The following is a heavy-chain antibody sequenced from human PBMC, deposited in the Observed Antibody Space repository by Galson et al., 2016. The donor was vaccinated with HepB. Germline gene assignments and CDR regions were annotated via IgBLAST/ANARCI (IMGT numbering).Heavy chain of an antibody. J-gene: IGHJ4*02. CDR2: ISYDGSRR. V-gene: IGHV3-30*04. CDR3: ARDPDYNNSTGTFDY. D-gene: IGHD3-9*01. CDR1: GFTFSYHA. Sequence: SLRLSCAASGFTFSYHALHWVRQAPCKRLEWVSAISYDGSRRYYADFVKGRFTIYRDNSKNTLFLQMNSLTREDTAVYFCARDPDYNNSTGTFDYWGQGSLVTVSA.